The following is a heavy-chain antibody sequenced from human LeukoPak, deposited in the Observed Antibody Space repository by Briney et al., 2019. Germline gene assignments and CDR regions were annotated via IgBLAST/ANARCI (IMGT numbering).Heavy chain of an antibody. CDR3: ARDSQGRYFDWYPYYYYYYMDV. CDR1: GYTFTGYY. V-gene: IGHV1-2*02. Sequence: ASVKVSCKASGYTFTGYYMHWVRQAPGQGLEWMGWINPNSGGTNYAQKFQGRVTMTRDTSISTAYMELSRLRSDDTAVYYCARDSQGRYFDWYPYYYYYYMDVWGKGTTVTISS. CDR2: INPNSGGT. D-gene: IGHD3-9*01. J-gene: IGHJ6*03.